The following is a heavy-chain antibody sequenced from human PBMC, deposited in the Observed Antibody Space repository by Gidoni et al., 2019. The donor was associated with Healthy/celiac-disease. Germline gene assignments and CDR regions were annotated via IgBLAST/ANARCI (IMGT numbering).Heavy chain of an antibody. Sequence: QVQLQESGPGLVKPSQTLSLTCTVSGGSISSGRYYWSWIRQHPGKGLEWIGYIYYSGSTYYNPSLKSRVTISGDTSKNQFSLKLSSVTAADTAVYYCARGVYYDSSGYSTGMFDYWGQGTLVTVSS. D-gene: IGHD3-22*01. CDR1: GGSISSGRYY. V-gene: IGHV4-31*03. J-gene: IGHJ4*02. CDR2: IYYSGST. CDR3: ARGVYYDSSGYSTGMFDY.